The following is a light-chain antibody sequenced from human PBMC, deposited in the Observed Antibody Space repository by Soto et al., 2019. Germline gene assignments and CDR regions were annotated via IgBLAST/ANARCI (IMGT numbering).Light chain of an antibody. CDR3: QSYDNSLSHTV. J-gene: IGLJ1*01. CDR1: SSNIGAGYE. CDR2: GNS. V-gene: IGLV1-40*01. Sequence: QSVLTQLPSLSGAPGQRVTISCTGTSSNIGAGYEVHWYQKLPGISPKLLIYGNSNRPSGVPARFSGSKSGTSASLAITGLQADDEADYYCQSYDNSLSHTVFGTGTKLTVL.